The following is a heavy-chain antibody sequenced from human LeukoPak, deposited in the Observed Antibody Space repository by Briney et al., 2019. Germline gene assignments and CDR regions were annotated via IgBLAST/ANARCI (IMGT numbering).Heavy chain of an antibody. CDR3: AKELRYYGSGSYTPLDY. V-gene: IGHV3-30*02. D-gene: IGHD3-10*01. Sequence: PGGSLRLSCAASGFTFSSYGMHWVRQAPGKGLEWVAFIRYDGSNKYYADSVKGRFTISRDNSKNTLYLQMNSLRAEDTAVYYCAKELRYYGSGSYTPLDYWGQGILVTVSS. CDR2: IRYDGSNK. J-gene: IGHJ4*02. CDR1: GFTFSSYG.